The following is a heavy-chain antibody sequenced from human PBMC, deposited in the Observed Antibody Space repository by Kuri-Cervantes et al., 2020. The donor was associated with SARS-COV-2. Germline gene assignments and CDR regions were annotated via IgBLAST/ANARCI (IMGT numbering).Heavy chain of an antibody. J-gene: IGHJ5*02. Sequence: ASVKVSCKASGYTFTSYGISWVRQAPGQGLEWMGWISAYNGNTNYAQKLQGRVTMTTDTSTSTAYMELRSLRSDDTAVYYCARDASIVGFSSSPPLPWGQGTLVTVSS. CDR1: GYTFTSYG. V-gene: IGHV1-18*01. CDR3: ARDASIVGFSSSPPLP. CDR2: ISAYNGNT. D-gene: IGHD6-6*01.